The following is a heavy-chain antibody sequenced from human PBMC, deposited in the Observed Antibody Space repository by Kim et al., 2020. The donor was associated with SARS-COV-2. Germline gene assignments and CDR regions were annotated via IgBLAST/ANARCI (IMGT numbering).Heavy chain of an antibody. CDR1: GFTFSDYY. Sequence: GGSLRLSCAASGFTFSDYYMSWIRHAPGMVLELVSYIIITTVYTMYADSVKGRFTISRDNTKYSLHLQMNSLRAEDTAVYYCARVFLGSSSWYWFDSWGQGTPVTVSS. V-gene: IGHV3-11*05. D-gene: IGHD6-13*01. CDR3: ARVFLGSSSWYWFDS. CDR2: IIITTVYT. J-gene: IGHJ5*01.